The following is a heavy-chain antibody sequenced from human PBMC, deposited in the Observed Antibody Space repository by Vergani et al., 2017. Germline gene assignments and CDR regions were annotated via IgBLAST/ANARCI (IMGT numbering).Heavy chain of an antibody. CDR3: ARGQVAGIFGLDY. CDR2: IYYSGST. Sequence: QVQLQESGPGLVKPSQTLSLTCTVSGGSISSGCYYWSWIRQHPGKGLEGIGYIYYSGSTYYNPSLKSRVTISVDTSKNQFSLKLSSVTAADTAVYYCARGQVAGIFGLDYWGQGTLVTVSS. J-gene: IGHJ4*02. V-gene: IGHV4-31*03. D-gene: IGHD3-10*01. CDR1: GGSISSGCYY.